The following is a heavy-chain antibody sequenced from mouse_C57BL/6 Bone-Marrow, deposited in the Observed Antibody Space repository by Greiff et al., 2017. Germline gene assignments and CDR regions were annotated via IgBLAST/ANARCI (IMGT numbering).Heavy chain of an antibody. CDR2: INPSSGYT. Sequence: QVQLKESGAELARPGASVKMSCKASGYTFTSYTMHWVKQRPGPGLEWIGYINPSSGYTKYNQKFKDKATLTADKSSSTAYMQLSSLTSEDSAVYYCARFFPYYGSSPYAMDYWGQGTSVTVSS. V-gene: IGHV1-4*01. D-gene: IGHD1-1*01. CDR3: ARFFPYYGSSPYAMDY. J-gene: IGHJ4*01. CDR1: GYTFTSYT.